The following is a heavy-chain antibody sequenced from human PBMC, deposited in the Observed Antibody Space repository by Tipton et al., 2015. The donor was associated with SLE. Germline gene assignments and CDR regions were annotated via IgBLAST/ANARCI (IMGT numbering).Heavy chain of an antibody. CDR3: ARQRGYNYGLYNWFDP. CDR1: GVPISGDY. Sequence: TLSLTCTVSGVPISGDYWSWVRQPPGKGLEWIGSMYYRGSTYYNPSLESRVTMSLDTSKNQFSLKLNSVTAADTAVYYCARQRGYNYGLYNWFDPWGQGTLVTVSS. D-gene: IGHD3/OR15-3a*01. CDR2: MYYRGST. V-gene: IGHV4-39*07. J-gene: IGHJ5*02.